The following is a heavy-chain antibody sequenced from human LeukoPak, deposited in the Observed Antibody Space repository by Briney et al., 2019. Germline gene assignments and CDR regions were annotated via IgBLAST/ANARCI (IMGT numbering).Heavy chain of an antibody. V-gene: IGHV3-23*01. D-gene: IGHD6-19*01. CDR3: AKDRDNRGWYPSGPDY. CDR2: ISGSGDST. Sequence: SGASLRLSCVASGLTFSSYAMNWVRQAPGKGLEWVSAISGSGDSTFYADSVKGRFTISRDNSKNTLYLQMNSLRAEDAAVYYCAKDRDNRGWYPSGPDYWGQGTLVTVSS. CDR1: GLTFSSYA. J-gene: IGHJ4*02.